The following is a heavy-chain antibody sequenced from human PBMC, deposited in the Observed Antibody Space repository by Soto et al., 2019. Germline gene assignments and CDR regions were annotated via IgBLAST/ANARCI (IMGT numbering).Heavy chain of an antibody. J-gene: IGHJ4*02. CDR2: IWYDGSNK. CDR1: GFTFSSYG. V-gene: IGHV3-33*01. Sequence: QVQLVESGGGVVQPGRSLRLSCAASGFTFSSYGMHWVRQAPGKGLEWVAVIWYDGSNKYYADSVKGRFTISRDNSKNTLYLRMNSLRAEDTAVYYCARGQYSSSANFDYWGQGTLVTVSS. CDR3: ARGQYSSSANFDY. D-gene: IGHD6-6*01.